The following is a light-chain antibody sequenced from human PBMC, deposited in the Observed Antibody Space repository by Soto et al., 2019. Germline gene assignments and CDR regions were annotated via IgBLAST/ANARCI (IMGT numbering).Light chain of an antibody. V-gene: IGKV1-5*03. Sequence: DIQMTQSPSTLSASVGDRVAITCRASQSISTWLAWYQQKSGKAPKLLIYKASTLESGVPSRFSGSGSGTEFTLTISSLQPDDFATYYCKQYNSFSRTFGQGTNVDIK. CDR3: KQYNSFSRT. CDR2: KAS. CDR1: QSISTW. J-gene: IGKJ2*01.